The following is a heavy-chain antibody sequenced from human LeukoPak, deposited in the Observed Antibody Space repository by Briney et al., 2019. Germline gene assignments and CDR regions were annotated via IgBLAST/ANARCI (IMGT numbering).Heavy chain of an antibody. D-gene: IGHD6-19*01. J-gene: IGHJ4*02. V-gene: IGHV1-2*02. CDR1: GYTFTGYY. CDR3: ARDHGYDSSGWYGGDY. Sequence: GASVKVSCKASGYTFTGYYMHWVRQAPGQGLEWMGWINPNSGGTNYAQKFQGRVTMTRDTSISTAYMELSRLRSDDTAVYYCARDHGYDSSGWYGGDYWGQGTLVTVSS. CDR2: INPNSGGT.